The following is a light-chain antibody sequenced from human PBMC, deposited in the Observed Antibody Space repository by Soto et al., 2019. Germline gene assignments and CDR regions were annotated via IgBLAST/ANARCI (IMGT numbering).Light chain of an antibody. J-gene: IGKJ4*01. Sequence: EIVLTQSPATLSLSPGETATLSCRASESVSRYLAWYQQKPGQAPRLLIYDACNRATGIQTRFSGSGSGTDFTLTISSLEPDDFAVYYCQQRSRTFGGGTKVEI. V-gene: IGKV3-11*01. CDR2: DAC. CDR1: ESVSRY. CDR3: QQRSRT.